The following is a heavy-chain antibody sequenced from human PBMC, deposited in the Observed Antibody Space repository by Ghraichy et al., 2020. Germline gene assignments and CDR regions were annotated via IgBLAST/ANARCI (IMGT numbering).Heavy chain of an antibody. D-gene: IGHD2-15*01. CDR2: ISYDGSNK. Sequence: GGSLRLSCAASGFTFSSYGMHWVRQAPGKGLEWVAVISYDGSNKYYADSVKGRFTISRDNSKNTLYLQMNSLRAEDTAVYYCAKEGYCSGGSCYFGVYYYYYYMDVWGKGTTVTVSS. CDR1: GFTFSSYG. V-gene: IGHV3-30*18. CDR3: AKEGYCSGGSCYFGVYYYYYYMDV. J-gene: IGHJ6*03.